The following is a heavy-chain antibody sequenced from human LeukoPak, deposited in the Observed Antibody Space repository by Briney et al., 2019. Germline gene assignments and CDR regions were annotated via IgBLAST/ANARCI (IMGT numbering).Heavy chain of an antibody. J-gene: IGHJ4*02. D-gene: IGHD3-22*01. CDR1: GFTFSSYS. V-gene: IGHV3-21*01. CDR3: ARDRPNYYDSSFDY. Sequence: SGGSLRLSCAASGFTFSSYSMNWVRQAPGKGLEWVSSISSSSSYIYYADSVKGRFTISRDNAKNSLYLQMNSLRAEDTAVYYCARDRPNYYDSSFDYWGQGTLVTVSS. CDR2: ISSSSSYI.